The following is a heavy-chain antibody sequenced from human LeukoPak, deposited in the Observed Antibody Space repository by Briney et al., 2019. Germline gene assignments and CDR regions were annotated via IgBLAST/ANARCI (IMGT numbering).Heavy chain of an antibody. CDR2: IAGSDGFT. J-gene: IGHJ4*02. V-gene: IGHV3-23*01. Sequence: GGSLRLSCAASGFTFRNYVIHWVRQAPGKGLEWVSVIAGSDGFTQYADSVKGRFTISRDNSKNTVYLQMNRLRVEDTALYYCVRSLDYWGQGTLVTVSS. CDR3: VRSLDY. CDR1: GFTFRNYV.